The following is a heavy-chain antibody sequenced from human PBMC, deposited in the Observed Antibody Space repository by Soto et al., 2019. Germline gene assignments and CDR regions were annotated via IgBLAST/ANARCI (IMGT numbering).Heavy chain of an antibody. V-gene: IGHV4-61*01. CDR2: IFFTGSA. J-gene: IGHJ6*02. CDR3: ARDGHGMDV. Sequence: AETLPLTCTVSGGSVSTGRYDWSWIRQPPGKGLEWIGKIFFTGSAHYNPSLRNRVTMSVDTSKDQFSLTLTSVTAADTAVYYCARDGHGMDVWGQGTTVT. CDR1: GGSVSTGRYD.